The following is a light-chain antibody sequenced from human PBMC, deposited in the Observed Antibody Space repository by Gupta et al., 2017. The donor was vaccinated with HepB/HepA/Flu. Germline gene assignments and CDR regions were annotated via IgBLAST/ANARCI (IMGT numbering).Light chain of an antibody. J-gene: IGLJ3*02. CDR1: SGSVSTSYY. CDR2: STN. V-gene: IGLV8-61*01. Sequence: QTVVTQEPSFSVSPGGTVTLTCGLSSGSVSTSYYPSWYQQTPGHAPRTLIYSTNTRSSGVPDRFSGSILGNKAALTITGAQADDESDDYCVLYMGSGIWVFGGGTKLTVL. CDR3: VLYMGSGIWV.